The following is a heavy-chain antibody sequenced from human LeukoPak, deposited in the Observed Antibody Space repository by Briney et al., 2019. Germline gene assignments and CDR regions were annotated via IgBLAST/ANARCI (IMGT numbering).Heavy chain of an antibody. D-gene: IGHD4-17*01. CDR1: GFTFSSYS. V-gene: IGHV3-21*01. Sequence: GGSLRLSCAASGFTFSSYSMNWVRQAPGKGLEWVSSISSSSSYIYYADSVKGRFTISRGNAKNSLYLQMNSLRAEDTAVYYCARDVIYGEEESYFDYWGQGTLVTVSS. CDR2: ISSSSSYI. CDR3: ARDVIYGEEESYFDY. J-gene: IGHJ4*02.